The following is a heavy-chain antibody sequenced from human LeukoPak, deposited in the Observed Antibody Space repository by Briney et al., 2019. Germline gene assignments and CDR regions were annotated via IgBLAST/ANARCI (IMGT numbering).Heavy chain of an antibody. J-gene: IGHJ4*02. CDR1: GFTFDDHG. CDR3: ARRGIAVAGTGVDY. D-gene: IGHD6-19*01. V-gene: IGHV3-20*04. CDR2: INWNGGST. Sequence: GSLRLSCAASGFTFDDHGMSWVRQPPGKGLEWVSGINWNGGSTGYADSVKGRFTISRDNAKNSLYLQMNSLRAEDTALYYCARRGIAVAGTGVDYWGQGTLVTVSS.